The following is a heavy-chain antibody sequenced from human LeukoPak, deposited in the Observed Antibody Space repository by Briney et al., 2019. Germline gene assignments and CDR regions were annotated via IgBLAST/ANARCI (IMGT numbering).Heavy chain of an antibody. J-gene: IGHJ4*02. CDR1: GFSFSTHS. Sequence: PGGSLRLSCAASGFSFSTHSLNWVRQSPGKGLEFLANIRYDGTVKNYMDSVKGRFTISRDNPKNSLYLQMDSLRADDTAVYYCARDPDSSSFDYWGQGVLVTVSS. V-gene: IGHV3-7*01. D-gene: IGHD6-13*01. CDR3: ARDPDSSSFDY. CDR2: IRYDGTVK.